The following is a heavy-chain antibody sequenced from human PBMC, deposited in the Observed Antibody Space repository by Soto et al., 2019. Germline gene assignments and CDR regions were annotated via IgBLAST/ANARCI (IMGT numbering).Heavy chain of an antibody. CDR1: GDTFCSYC. D-gene: IGHD2-15*01. V-gene: IGHV3-30*18. CDR2: ISYDGSNK. CDR3: AKDPRGCSGGSCYSPRPDY. J-gene: IGHJ4*02. Sequence: GWSLRLSCAASGDTFCSYCMDWVRQAPGKGLEWVAVISYDGSNKYYADSVKGRFTISRDNSKNTLYLQMNSLRAEDTAVYYCAKDPRGCSGGSCYSPRPDYWGQGTLVTVSS.